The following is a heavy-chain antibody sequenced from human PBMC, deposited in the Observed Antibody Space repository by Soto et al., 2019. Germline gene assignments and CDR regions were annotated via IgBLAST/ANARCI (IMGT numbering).Heavy chain of an antibody. CDR1: GFTFNNYT. J-gene: IGHJ5*02. V-gene: IGHV3-23*01. CDR2: ISGTGGST. Sequence: PGGSLRLSCAASGFTFNNYTMNCARQAPGKGLEWVATISGTGGSTYYADSVKGLFTISRDNSKNTLYLQMNSLRVEYTAVYYCAKDRLGRNFEPWGQGTLVTVFS. D-gene: IGHD3-9*01. CDR3: AKDRLGRNFEP.